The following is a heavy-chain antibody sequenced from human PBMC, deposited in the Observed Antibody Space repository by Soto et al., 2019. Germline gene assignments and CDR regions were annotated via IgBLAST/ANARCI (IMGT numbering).Heavy chain of an antibody. J-gene: IGHJ6*02. CDR2: ISSDGSST. D-gene: IGHD3-9*01. CDR3: AREGITLSLKDV. Sequence: GGSLRLSCTASGFTFSSYWMHWVRQAPGKELVWVSRISSDGSSTRYADSVRGRFTISRDNAKNTLYLQMNSLRAEDTAVYYCAREGITLSLKDVWGQGTTVTVSS. CDR1: GFTFSSYW. V-gene: IGHV3-74*01.